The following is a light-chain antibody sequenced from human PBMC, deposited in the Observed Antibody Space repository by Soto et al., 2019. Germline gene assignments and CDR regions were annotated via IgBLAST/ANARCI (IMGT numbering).Light chain of an antibody. CDR2: WAS. J-gene: IGKJ2*01. CDR1: QSVSSSY. CDR3: QQYGSSPPYT. Sequence: EIVLTQSPGTLSLSPGERATLSCRASQSVSSSYLAWYQQKPGQAPRLLIYWASSRATGIPDRFSGSGSGTDFPLTISRLEPEDFAVYYCQQYGSSPPYTFGQGTKLEIK. V-gene: IGKV3-20*01.